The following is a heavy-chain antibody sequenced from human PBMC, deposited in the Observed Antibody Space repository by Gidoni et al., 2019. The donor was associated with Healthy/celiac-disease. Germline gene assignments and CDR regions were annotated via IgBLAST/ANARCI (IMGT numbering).Heavy chain of an antibody. CDR3: ARENYYDSSRAFDI. D-gene: IGHD3-22*01. V-gene: IGHV3-30*01. CDR2: ISYDGSNK. CDR1: GFTFSSYS. J-gene: IGHJ3*02. Sequence: QVQLVESGGGVVQPGRSLRLPCAASGFTFSSYSMHWVRQAPGKGLEWVAVISYDGSNKYYADSVKGRFTISRDNSKNTLYLQMNSLRAEDTAVYYCARENYYDSSRAFDIWGQGTMVTVSS.